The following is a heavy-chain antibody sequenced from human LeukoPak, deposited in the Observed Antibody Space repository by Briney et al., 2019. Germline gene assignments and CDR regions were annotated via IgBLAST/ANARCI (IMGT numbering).Heavy chain of an antibody. CDR3: ARDYYDSSGYYSLDY. J-gene: IGHJ4*02. CDR1: GFTFRSCE. Sequence: GGSLRLSCAASGFTFRSCEMNWVRQAPGKGLEWLSYISGSGSSVYYADSVKGRFTDSRDNAKNSLYLEMNSLRAEDTAVYFCARDYYDSSGYYSLDYWGQGTLVTVSS. D-gene: IGHD3-22*01. V-gene: IGHV3-48*03. CDR2: ISGSGSSV.